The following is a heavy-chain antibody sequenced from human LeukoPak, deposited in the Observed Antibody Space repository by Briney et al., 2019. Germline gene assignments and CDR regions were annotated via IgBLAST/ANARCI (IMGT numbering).Heavy chain of an antibody. V-gene: IGHV1-2*02. Sequence: ASVKVSCKASGYTFTSYAMNWVRQAPGQGLEWMGWINPNSGGTNYAQKFQGRVTMTRDTSISTAYMELSRLRSDDTAVYYCARGGVRYGDYPFDYWGQGTLVTVSS. CDR1: GYTFTSYA. CDR2: INPNSGGT. J-gene: IGHJ4*02. D-gene: IGHD4-17*01. CDR3: ARGGVRYGDYPFDY.